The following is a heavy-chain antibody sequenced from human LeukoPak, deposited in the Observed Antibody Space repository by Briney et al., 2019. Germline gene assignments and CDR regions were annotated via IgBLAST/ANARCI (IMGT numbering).Heavy chain of an antibody. CDR3: ARDKGFWAYSGSYFDY. CDR2: ISSSSSYI. CDR1: GFTFSSYS. Sequence: GGSLRLSCAASGFTFSSYSMNWVRQAPGKGLEWVSSISSSSSYIYYADSVKGRFTISRDNAKNTLYLQMNSLRVEDTAVYYCARDKGFWAYSGSYFDYWGRGTLVTVSS. D-gene: IGHD1-26*01. V-gene: IGHV3-21*01. J-gene: IGHJ4*02.